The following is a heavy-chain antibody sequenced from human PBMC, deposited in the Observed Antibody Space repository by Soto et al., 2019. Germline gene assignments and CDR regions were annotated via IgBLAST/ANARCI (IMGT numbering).Heavy chain of an antibody. J-gene: IGHJ4*02. D-gene: IGHD6-19*01. Sequence: QITLKESGPTLVKPTQTLTLTCTFSGFSLSSTRMAVGWIRQPPGKALEWLALIYWDDDKRYSPFLKSRLTITKDTSKNQVVLTMSHMDPVDTARYYCAHIVVAGLGYYFDYWSQATLVTVSS. CDR1: GFSLSSTRMA. CDR2: IYWDDDK. CDR3: AHIVVAGLGYYFDY. V-gene: IGHV2-5*02.